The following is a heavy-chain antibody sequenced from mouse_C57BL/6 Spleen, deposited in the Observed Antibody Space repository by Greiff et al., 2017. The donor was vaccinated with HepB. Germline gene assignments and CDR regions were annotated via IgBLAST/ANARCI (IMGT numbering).Heavy chain of an antibody. D-gene: IGHD1-1*01. CDR2: INPSSGYT. V-gene: IGHV1-7*01. CDR1: GYTFTSYW. CDR3: ECITTVDGYFDY. J-gene: IGHJ2*01. Sequence: VQLQQSGAELAKPGASVKLSCKASGYTFTSYWMHWVKQRPGQGLEWIGYINPSSGYTKYNQKFKDKATLTADKSSSTAYMQLSSLTYEESAVYYCECITTVDGYFDYWGQGTTLTVSS.